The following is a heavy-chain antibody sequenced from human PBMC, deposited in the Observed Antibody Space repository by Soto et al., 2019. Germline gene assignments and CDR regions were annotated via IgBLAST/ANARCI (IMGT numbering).Heavy chain of an antibody. J-gene: IGHJ6*02. V-gene: IGHV3-23*01. CDR2: LTGSGDTT. CDR3: AKGSQYFYYYAMDV. D-gene: IGHD3-10*01. CDR1: GFTFSSYA. Sequence: LRLSCAASGFTFSSYAMSWVRQAPGKGLEWVSALTGSGDTTYYAESVKGRFSISRDNAKNTLYLQMSSLRGEDTAVYYCAKGSQYFYYYAMDVWGQGTTVTVSS.